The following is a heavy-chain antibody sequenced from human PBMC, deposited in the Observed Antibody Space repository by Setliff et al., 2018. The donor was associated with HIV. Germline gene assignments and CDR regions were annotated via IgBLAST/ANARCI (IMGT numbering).Heavy chain of an antibody. J-gene: IGHJ4*02. Sequence: GGSLRLSCAPSGFTFGSYAMSWVRQAPGKGLEWVSVISGSGDSTFYADSLKGRFTISRDNAKNSLYLQMNSLRAEDTAVYYCARLPQRSCCEFDYWGQGTLVTVSS. CDR2: ISGSGDST. CDR3: ARLPQRSCCEFDY. CDR1: GFTFGSYA. D-gene: IGHD2-15*01. V-gene: IGHV3-23*01.